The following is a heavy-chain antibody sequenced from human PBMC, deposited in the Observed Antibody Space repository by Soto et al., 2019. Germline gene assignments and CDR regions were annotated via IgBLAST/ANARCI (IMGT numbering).Heavy chain of an antibody. CDR3: ARAGGTTVTGLWHFDS. CDR2: IWYDGTQK. V-gene: IGHV3-33*01. D-gene: IGHD4-17*01. CDR1: GFTFNTYS. Sequence: HPGGSLRLSCEASGFTFNTYSMHWVRQPPGKGLEWLAAIWYDGTQKYYADSVKGRSIISRDNSKKTLYLEMNSLRAEDTAVYYCARAGGTTVTGLWHFDSWGQGTLVTVSS. J-gene: IGHJ4*02.